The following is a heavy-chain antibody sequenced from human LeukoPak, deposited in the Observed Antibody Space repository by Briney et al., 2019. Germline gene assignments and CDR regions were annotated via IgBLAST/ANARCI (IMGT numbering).Heavy chain of an antibody. CDR1: GGSISSYY. V-gene: IGHV4-59*01. Sequence: PSETLSLTCTVSGGSISSYYWSWIRQPPGKGLEWIGYIYYSGSTNYNPSLKSRVTISVDTSKNQFSLKLSSVTAADTAVYYCARGGYSYGLRGYYYYMDVWGKGTTVTVSS. J-gene: IGHJ6*03. CDR2: IYYSGST. CDR3: ARGGYSYGLRGYYYYMDV. D-gene: IGHD5-18*01.